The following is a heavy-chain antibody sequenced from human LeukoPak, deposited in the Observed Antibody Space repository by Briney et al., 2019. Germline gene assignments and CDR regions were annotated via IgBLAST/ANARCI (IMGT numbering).Heavy chain of an antibody. CDR2: IWYDGSNK. D-gene: IGHD1-26*01. V-gene: IGHV3-33*01. CDR1: GYTFSSSG. CDR3: AAYSGSSPGGDY. J-gene: IGHJ4*02. Sequence: SCRASGYTFSSSGMHWVRQAPGKGLEWMAVIWYDGSNKYYADSVKGRFTISRDNSKNTLYLQMNSLRAEDTAVYYCAAYSGSSPGGDYWGQGTLVTVSS.